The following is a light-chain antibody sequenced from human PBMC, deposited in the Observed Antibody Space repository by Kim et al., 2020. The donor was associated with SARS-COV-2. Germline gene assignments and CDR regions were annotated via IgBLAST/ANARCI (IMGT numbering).Light chain of an antibody. CDR1: HTLVTNY. V-gene: IGKV3-20*01. Sequence: SPGERATPSCRASHTLVTNYLAWFQQRPGQGPRLLIYAASSRATGVSDRFSGSGSVTDFTLTISGLEPEDFAVYFCHQYDSSPWTFGQGTKVDIK. J-gene: IGKJ1*01. CDR3: HQYDSSPWT. CDR2: AAS.